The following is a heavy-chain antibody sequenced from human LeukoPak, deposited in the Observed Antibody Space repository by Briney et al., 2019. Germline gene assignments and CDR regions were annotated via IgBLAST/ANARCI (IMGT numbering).Heavy chain of an antibody. CDR2: IRGSGDST. D-gene: IGHD5-12*01. J-gene: IGHJ4*02. CDR3: AKYLSGYGTRY. V-gene: IGHV3-23*01. Sequence: GGSLRLSCAASGFTYSSYDMSWLRQAPGKGLEWVSAIRGSGDSTYYADSVKGRFTISRDSSKNTLYLRMNSLRAEDTAVYYCAKYLSGYGTRYWGQGTLVTVSS. CDR1: GFTYSSYD.